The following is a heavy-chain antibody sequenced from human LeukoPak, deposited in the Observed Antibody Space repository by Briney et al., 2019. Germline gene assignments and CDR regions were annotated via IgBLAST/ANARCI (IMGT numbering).Heavy chain of an antibody. Sequence: ASVKVSCKASGYTFTSYGISWVRQAPGQGLEWMGWISAYNGNTNYAQKLQGRVTMTTDTSTSTAYMDLRSLRSDDTAVYYCPRVNYGDYGVYYYYMDVWGKGTTVTVSS. CDR3: PRVNYGDYGVYYYYMDV. CDR1: GYTFTSYG. CDR2: ISAYNGNT. D-gene: IGHD4-17*01. J-gene: IGHJ6*03. V-gene: IGHV1-18*01.